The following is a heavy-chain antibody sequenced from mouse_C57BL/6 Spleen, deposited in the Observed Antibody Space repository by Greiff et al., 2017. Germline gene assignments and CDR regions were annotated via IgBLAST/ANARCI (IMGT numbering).Heavy chain of an antibody. CDR3: ASRRSQLARWYYFDY. J-gene: IGHJ2*01. CDR1: GYTFTSYW. V-gene: IGHV1-59*01. D-gene: IGHD1-3*01. CDR2: IDPSDSYT. Sequence: VQLQQPGAELVRPGTSVKLSCKASGYTFTSYWMHWVKQRPGQGLEWIGVIDPSDSYTNYNQKFKGKATLTVDTSSSTAYMQLSSLTSEDSAVYYCASRRSQLARWYYFDYWGQGTTLTVSS.